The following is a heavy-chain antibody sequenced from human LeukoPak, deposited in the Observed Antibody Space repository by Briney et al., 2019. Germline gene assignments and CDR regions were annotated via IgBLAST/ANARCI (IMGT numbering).Heavy chain of an antibody. CDR3: AKGDGGNFYFDY. Sequence: GGSLRLSCAASGFTFSSYGMHWVRQAPGKGLEWVAVISYDGSNKYYADSVKGRFTISRDNSKNTLYLQMNGLRAEDTAVYYCAKGDGGNFYFDYWGQGTLVSVSS. CDR1: GFTFSSYG. CDR2: ISYDGSNK. V-gene: IGHV3-30*18. J-gene: IGHJ4*02. D-gene: IGHD4-23*01.